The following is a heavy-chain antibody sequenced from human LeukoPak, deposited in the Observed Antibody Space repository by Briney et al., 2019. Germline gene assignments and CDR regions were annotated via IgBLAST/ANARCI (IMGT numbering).Heavy chain of an antibody. V-gene: IGHV1-69*05. J-gene: IGHJ4*02. CDR2: IIPIFGTA. D-gene: IGHD6-13*01. CDR1: GGTFSTYA. Sequence: AFAVPVSCQASGGTFSTYAISWVRHAPGQGLEWMGRIIPIFGTANYAQKFQGRVTITTDESTSTAYLELSSLRSEDTAVYYCARDRVASSWYSGLPDYWGQGTLVTVSS. CDR3: ARDRVASSWYSGLPDY.